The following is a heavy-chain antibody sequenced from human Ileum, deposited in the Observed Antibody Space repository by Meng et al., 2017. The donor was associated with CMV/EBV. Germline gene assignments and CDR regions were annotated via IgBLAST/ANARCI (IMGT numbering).Heavy chain of an antibody. CDR2: IYAKGNT. CDR1: GGSINNYY. Sequence: GHLQAAGPVLVKPSETLFLTFTVSGGSINNYYWSWILQSAEKGREWIGRIYAKGNTNYNPSLQSLVTMSVDTSKNQFSLKLSSVTAADTAVYYCARDRSSSWYKDWFAPWGQGTLVTVSS. D-gene: IGHD6-13*01. J-gene: IGHJ5*02. V-gene: IGHV4-4*07. CDR3: ARDRSSSWYKDWFAP.